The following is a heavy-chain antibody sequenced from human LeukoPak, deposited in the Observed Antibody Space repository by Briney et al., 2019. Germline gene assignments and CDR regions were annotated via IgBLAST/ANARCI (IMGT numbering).Heavy chain of an antibody. D-gene: IGHD4-17*01. V-gene: IGHV4-4*07. CDR3: ARSTVTTEGLGDAFDI. J-gene: IGHJ3*02. CDR1: GGSIGSYY. Sequence: SETLSLTCTVSGGSIGSYYWSWIRQPTGKGLEWIGRIYTSGSTNYNPSLKSRVTMSVDTSKNQFSLKLSSVTAADTAVYYCARSTVTTEGLGDAFDIWGQGTMVTVSS. CDR2: IYTSGST.